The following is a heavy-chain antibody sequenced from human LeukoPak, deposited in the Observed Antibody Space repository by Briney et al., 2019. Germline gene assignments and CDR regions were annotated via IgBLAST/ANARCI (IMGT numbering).Heavy chain of an antibody. CDR2: ISAYNGNT. Sequence: ASVTVSFTASGYTFTSYGISWVRQAPAQGLAWVGWISAYNGNTNYAQKLQGRVTMTTDTSTSTAYMELRSLRSDDTAVYYCARVHVLLWFGEVYYFDYWGQGTLVTVSS. D-gene: IGHD3-10*01. J-gene: IGHJ4*02. CDR1: GYTFTSYG. V-gene: IGHV1-18*01. CDR3: ARVHVLLWFGEVYYFDY.